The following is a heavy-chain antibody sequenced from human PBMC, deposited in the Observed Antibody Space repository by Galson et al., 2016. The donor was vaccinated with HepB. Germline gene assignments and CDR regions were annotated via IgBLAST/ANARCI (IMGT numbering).Heavy chain of an antibody. CDR2: ISTSSSYI. D-gene: IGHD6-6*01. CDR1: GFTFSTYS. Sequence: SLRLSCAASGFTFSTYSMNWVRQAPGKGLGWVSSISTSSSYIYYADSVKGRFTISRDNAKNSLYLQMNSLRAEDTAVYYCARDTTAARLWDYYYGMDVWGQGTTVTVSS. CDR3: ARDTTAARLWDYYYGMDV. J-gene: IGHJ6*02. V-gene: IGHV3-21*01.